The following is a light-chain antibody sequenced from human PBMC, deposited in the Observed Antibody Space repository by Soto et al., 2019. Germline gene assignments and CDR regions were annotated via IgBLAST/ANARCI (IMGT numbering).Light chain of an antibody. CDR2: RNN. J-gene: IGLJ3*02. CDR3: AAWDDALEAEV. CDR1: RSNIGRNF. V-gene: IGLV1-47*01. Sequence: QSVLTQSPSASGTPGQRVTISCSGSRSNIGRNFAYWYQHVPGTAPRLLIQRNNERPSGVPDRFSGSKSGTSVSLAISGLRSDDEETYYCAAWDDALEAEVFGGGTKLTVL.